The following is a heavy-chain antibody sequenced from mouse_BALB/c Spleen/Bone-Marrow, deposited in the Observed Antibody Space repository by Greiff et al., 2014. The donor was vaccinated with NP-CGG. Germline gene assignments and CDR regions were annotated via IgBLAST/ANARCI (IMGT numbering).Heavy chain of an antibody. CDR2: IDPANGKT. CDR1: GFNIKDTY. V-gene: IGHV14-3*02. CDR3: ALYYDYDVGY. D-gene: IGHD2-4*01. Sequence: VQLQQSGAELVKPGASVKLSCTASGFNIKDTYMHWVKQRPEQGLEWIGRIDPANGKTKYDPKFQGKATITADTSSNTAYLQLSSLTSEDTAVYYCALYYDYDVGYWGQGTTLTVSS. J-gene: IGHJ2*01.